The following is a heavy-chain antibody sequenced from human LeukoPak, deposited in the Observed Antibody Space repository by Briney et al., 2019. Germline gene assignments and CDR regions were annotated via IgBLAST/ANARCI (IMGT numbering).Heavy chain of an antibody. V-gene: IGHV1-24*01. CDR2: FDPEDGET. J-gene: IGHJ6*03. CDR3: ARSAYCSSTSCLYYYYYYYMDV. CDR1: GYTLTELS. Sequence: ASVKVSCKASGYTLTELSMHWVRQAPGKGLEWMGGFDPEDGETIYAQKFQGRVTMTRDTSISTAYMELSRLRSDDTAVYYCARSAYCSSTSCLYYYYYYYMDVWGKGTTVTVSS. D-gene: IGHD2-2*01.